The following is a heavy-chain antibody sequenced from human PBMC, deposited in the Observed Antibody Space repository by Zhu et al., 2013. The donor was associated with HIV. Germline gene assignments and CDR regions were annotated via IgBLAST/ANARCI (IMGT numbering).Heavy chain of an antibody. Sequence: QVQLVQSGAEVKKPGSSVKVSCKASGGTFSSYAISWVRQAPGQGLEWMGGIIPIFGTANYAQKFQGRVTITADKSTSTAYMELSSLRSEDTAVYYCARVVTGWKSWYYYYGMDVWGQGTTVTVSS. CDR3: ARVVTGWKSWYYYYGMDV. CDR1: GGTFSSYA. J-gene: IGHJ6*02. D-gene: IGHD1-1*01. CDR2: IIPIFGTA. V-gene: IGHV1-69*06.